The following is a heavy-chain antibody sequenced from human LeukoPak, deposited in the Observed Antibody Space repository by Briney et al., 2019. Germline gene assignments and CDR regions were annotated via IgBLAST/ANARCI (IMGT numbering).Heavy chain of an antibody. CDR1: GFTFSSYA. CDR2: IWYDGSNK. V-gene: IGHV3-33*08. Sequence: GGSLRLSCAASGFTFSSYAMHWVRQAPGKGLEWVAVIWYDGSNKYYADSVKGRFTISRDNSKNTLYLQMNSLRAEDTAVYYCARGCDYGDYDYWGQGTLVTVSS. D-gene: IGHD4-17*01. J-gene: IGHJ4*02. CDR3: ARGCDYGDYDY.